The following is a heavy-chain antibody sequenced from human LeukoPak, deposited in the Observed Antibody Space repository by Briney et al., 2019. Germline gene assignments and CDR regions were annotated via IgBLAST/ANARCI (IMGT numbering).Heavy chain of an antibody. J-gene: IGHJ4*02. Sequence: PGGSLRLSCTVSGFTFSDYYMTWIRQAPGKGLEWVSYISSSGSTIYYADSVKGRFTISRDNAKNSLYLQMNSLRAEDTAVYYCAREQTYYYDSSGYRHANYFDYWGQGTLVTVSS. CDR3: AREQTYYYDSSGYRHANYFDY. D-gene: IGHD3-22*01. CDR2: ISSSGSTI. CDR1: GFTFSDYY. V-gene: IGHV3-11*04.